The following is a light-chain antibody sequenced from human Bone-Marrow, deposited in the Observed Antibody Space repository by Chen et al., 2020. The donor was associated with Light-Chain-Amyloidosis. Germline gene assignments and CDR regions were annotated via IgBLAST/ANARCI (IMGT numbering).Light chain of an antibody. CDR1: QSVNSH. CDR2: AAS. CDR3: QQSHTIPLT. V-gene: IGKV1-39*01. J-gene: IGKJ3*01. Sequence: DIQMTQSPSSLSASVGDRVTITCRASQSVNSHLNWFQQKPGKAPKVLIYAASTLQSGVPSRFSGSGSGTDFTLTIGSLQPGDFATYYCQQSHTIPLTFGPGTKVETK.